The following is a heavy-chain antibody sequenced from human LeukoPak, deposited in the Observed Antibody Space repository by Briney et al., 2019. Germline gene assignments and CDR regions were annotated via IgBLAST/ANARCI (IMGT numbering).Heavy chain of an antibody. CDR2: INTDGSRT. D-gene: IGHD3-16*02. J-gene: IGHJ6*03. V-gene: IGHV3-74*01. CDR1: GFTFNSYW. CDR3: VRGASLAYYMDV. Sequence: SGGSLRLSCAASGFTFNSYWIHWVRQAPGKGLVWVSRINTDGSRTNYADSVKGRFAISRGDAKNTVHLQMYSLGAEDSAVYYCVRGASLAYYMDVWGKGTTVTVSS.